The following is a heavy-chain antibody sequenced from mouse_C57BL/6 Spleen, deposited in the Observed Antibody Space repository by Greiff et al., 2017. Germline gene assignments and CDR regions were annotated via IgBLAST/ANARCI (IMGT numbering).Heavy chain of an antibody. CDR1: GYTFTDYE. CDR3: IRYYYGSSFPYYFDY. J-gene: IGHJ2*01. Sequence: QVQLKQSGAELVRPGASVTLSCKASGYTFTDYEMHWVKQTPVHGLEWIGAIDPETGGTAYNQKFKGKAILTADKSSSTAYMELRSLTSEDSAVYYCIRYYYGSSFPYYFDYWGQGTTLTVSS. CDR2: IDPETGGT. V-gene: IGHV1-15*01. D-gene: IGHD1-1*01.